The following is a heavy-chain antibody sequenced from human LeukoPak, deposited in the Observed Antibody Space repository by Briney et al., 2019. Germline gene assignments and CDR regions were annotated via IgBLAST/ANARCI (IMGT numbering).Heavy chain of an antibody. CDR3: AHTGSTVTTWFDY. J-gene: IGHJ4*02. D-gene: IGHD4-17*01. V-gene: IGHV4-38-2*02. CDR2: IYHSGST. CDR1: GYSVSSGYY. Sequence: SETLSLTCTVSGYSVSSGYYWGWIRQPPGKGLEWIGSIYHSGSTYYNPSLKSRVTISVDTSKNQFSLKLSSVTAADTAVYYCAHTGSTVTTWFDYWGQGTLVTVSS.